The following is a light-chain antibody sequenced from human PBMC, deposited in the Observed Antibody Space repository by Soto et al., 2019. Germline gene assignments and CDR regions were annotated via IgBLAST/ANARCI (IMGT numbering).Light chain of an antibody. V-gene: IGKV3-15*01. CDR3: QQYNDWPPWT. CDR2: GAS. CDR1: QSVRNN. Sequence: IEMTQSPATLSVSPGDRATLSCRASQSVRNNLAWYQRRPGQAPRLLFYGASTRATGIPARFSGSGSGTDFTLTISSLQSEDFAVYYCQQYNDWPPWTFGQGTKVEIK. J-gene: IGKJ1*01.